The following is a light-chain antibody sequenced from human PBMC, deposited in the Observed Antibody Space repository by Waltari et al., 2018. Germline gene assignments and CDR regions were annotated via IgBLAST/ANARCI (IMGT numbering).Light chain of an antibody. CDR1: RTNIGSNF. Sequence: QSVLTQPPSASGTPGPRVPLSCSGSRTNIGSNFVYWFQHLPGTAPKLLIHRNKQRPSGVPDRFSGSKSGTSASLVISGRRSEDEGDYYCAAWDDSLSGRVFGEGTKLTVL. CDR2: RNK. J-gene: IGLJ2*01. V-gene: IGLV1-47*01. CDR3: AAWDDSLSGRV.